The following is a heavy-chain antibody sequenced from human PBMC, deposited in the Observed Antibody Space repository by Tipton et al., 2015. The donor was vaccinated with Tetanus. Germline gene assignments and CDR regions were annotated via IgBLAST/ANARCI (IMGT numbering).Heavy chain of an antibody. CDR1: GFTFSSYA. J-gene: IGHJ6*02. CDR2: ISGSGGGT. V-gene: IGHV3-23*01. Sequence: SLRLSCAASGFTFSSYAMSWVRQAPGKGLEWVSFISGSGGGTFYADSVKGRFTISRDNSKNTLYLQMNSLRAEDTAVYYCTKVASSAGVYQYYPGLDVWGQGTTVTVAS. CDR3: TKVASSAGVYQYYPGLDV. D-gene: IGHD2-2*01.